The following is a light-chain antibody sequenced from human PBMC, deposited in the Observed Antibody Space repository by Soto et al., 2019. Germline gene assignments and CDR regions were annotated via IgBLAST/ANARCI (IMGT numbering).Light chain of an antibody. V-gene: IGKV1-12*01. J-gene: IGKJ5*01. CDR3: QQGDSFPIT. Sequence: DIQMTQSPSSVSASVGDRVTITCRASQDISSWLAWYQQKPGKAPDLLIYAASSLQSGVSSRFYGSGSGTDFTLTISSQQPEDFATYYCQQGDSFPITFGQGTRLEIK. CDR1: QDISSW. CDR2: AAS.